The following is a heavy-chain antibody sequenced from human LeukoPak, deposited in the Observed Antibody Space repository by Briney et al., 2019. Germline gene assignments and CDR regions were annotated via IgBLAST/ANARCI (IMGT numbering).Heavy chain of an antibody. D-gene: IGHD6-19*01. Sequence: GASVKVSCKASGYTFTGYYMHWARQAPGQGLEWMGWINPNSGGTNYARKFQGRVTMTRDTSISTAYMELSRLRSDDTAVYYCARASVAVAGYKGYWGQGTLVTVSS. CDR1: GYTFTGYY. CDR3: ARASVAVAGYKGY. CDR2: INPNSGGT. V-gene: IGHV1-2*02. J-gene: IGHJ4*02.